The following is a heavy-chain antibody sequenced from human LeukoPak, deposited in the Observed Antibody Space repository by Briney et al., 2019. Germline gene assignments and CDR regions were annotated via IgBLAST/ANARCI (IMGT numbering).Heavy chain of an antibody. CDR3: ATIKRGNIYGYFDF. Sequence: SETLSLTCSVSDVSISSHYWSWLRQPPGKGLEWIAYMRDTVNTKDNPSFKSRLTLSADTSKNQFSLRLSSVTAADSAVYYCATIKRGNIYGYFDFWGQGILVTVPS. CDR2: MRDTVNT. CDR1: DVSISSHY. D-gene: IGHD5-18*01. J-gene: IGHJ4*02. V-gene: IGHV4-59*11.